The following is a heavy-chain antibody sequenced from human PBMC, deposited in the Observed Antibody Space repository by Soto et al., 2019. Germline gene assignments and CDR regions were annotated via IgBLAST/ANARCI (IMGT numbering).Heavy chain of an antibody. J-gene: IGHJ4*02. V-gene: IGHV2-5*02. D-gene: IGHD6-19*01. CDR3: AHLVPGPLSFAY. CDR1: GFSFNTRGVG. CDR2: IYWDNDR. Sequence: QITLKESGPSWINPTQTLALTCTFSGFSFNTRGVGVAWIRQPPGKTLEWLAVIYWDNDRRYRPSLTDRLSITKDMSTKQVVLTMTNVDPVDTGTYYCAHLVPGPLSFAYWGQGALVTVSS.